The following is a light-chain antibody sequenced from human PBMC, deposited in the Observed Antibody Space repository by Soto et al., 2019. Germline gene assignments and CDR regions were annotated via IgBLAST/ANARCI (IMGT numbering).Light chain of an antibody. J-gene: IGKJ5*01. CDR1: QSVSSD. Sequence: ERVTTRSPAPLSLSAWKRSTLSFRPSQSVSSDLAWYQQKPGQAPRLLIYGASTRATGIPARFSGSGSGTEFTLTINSLQSEDFAVYYCQQYNNWPPYTFGQGTRLEIK. CDR3: QQYNNWPPYT. CDR2: GAS. V-gene: IGKV3-15*01.